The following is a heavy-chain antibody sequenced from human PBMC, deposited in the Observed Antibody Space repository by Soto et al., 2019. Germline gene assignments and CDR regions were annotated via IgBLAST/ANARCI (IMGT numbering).Heavy chain of an antibody. CDR3: AAGEASSRNLAPYYLDF. CDR2: IHYSGTT. CDR1: GGSMTNYF. V-gene: IGHV4-59*01. J-gene: IGHJ4*02. Sequence: SETLSLTCTVSGGSMTNYFWTWIRQPPGKGLEWIGYIHYSGTTSFFPSYNPSLRSRVTISEDTSKNQFSLKLMSVTTADTAVYFCAAGEASSRNLAPYYLDFWGQGTLVTVSS. D-gene: IGHD6-13*01.